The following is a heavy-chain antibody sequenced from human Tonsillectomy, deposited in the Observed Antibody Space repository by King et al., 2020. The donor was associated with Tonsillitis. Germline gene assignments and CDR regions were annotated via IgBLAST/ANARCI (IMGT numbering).Heavy chain of an antibody. V-gene: IGHV3-30*18. J-gene: IGHJ4*02. CDR3: AKDLLFSYYYDSGAGGFDY. Sequence: VQLVESGGGVVQPGRSLRLSCAASGFSFSSYCMHWVRQAPGKGLEWVAVISYDGSNKYYADSVKGRFTISRDNSKNTVYLQMNSLRAEDSAVFYCAKDLLFSYYYDSGAGGFDYWGQGTLVTVSS. CDR2: ISYDGSNK. D-gene: IGHD3-22*01. CDR1: GFSFSSYC.